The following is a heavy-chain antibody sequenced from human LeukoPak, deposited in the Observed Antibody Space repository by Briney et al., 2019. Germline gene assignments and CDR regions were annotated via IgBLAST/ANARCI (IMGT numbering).Heavy chain of an antibody. CDR3: AGEGIYYDSSGSPSDY. CDR1: GYTFTSYG. V-gene: IGHV1-18*01. CDR2: ISAYNGNT. Sequence: ASVKVSCKASGYTFTSYGISWVRQAPGQGLEWMGWISAYNGNTNYAQKLQGRVTMTTDTSTSTAYMELRSLRSDDTAVYYCAGEGIYYDSSGSPSDYWGQGTLVTVSS. J-gene: IGHJ4*02. D-gene: IGHD3-22*01.